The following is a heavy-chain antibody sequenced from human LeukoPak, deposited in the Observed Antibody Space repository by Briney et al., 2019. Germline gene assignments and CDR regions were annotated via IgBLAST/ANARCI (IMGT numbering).Heavy chain of an antibody. CDR1: GGSISSGGYY. CDR2: IYYSGST. V-gene: IGHV4-31*03. Sequence: SQTLSLTCTVSGGSISSGGYYWSWIRQHPGKGLEWIGYIYYSGSTYFNPSLKSRVTISVDTSKNQFSLKLSSVTAADTAVYYCARAGWEQLEVFDYWGQGTLVTVSS. J-gene: IGHJ4*02. D-gene: IGHD6-6*01. CDR3: ARAGWEQLEVFDY.